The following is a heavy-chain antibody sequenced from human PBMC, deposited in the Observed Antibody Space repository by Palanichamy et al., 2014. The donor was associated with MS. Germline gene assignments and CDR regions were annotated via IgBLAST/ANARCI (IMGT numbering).Heavy chain of an antibody. D-gene: IGHD6-19*01. V-gene: IGHV4-59*02. J-gene: IGHJ5*02. CDR1: GGSVDGAY. CDR3: ARVGEAWLPDYNWFDP. CDR2: VYSNGHT. Sequence: QVQLQESGPGLVKPSETLSLTCTVTGGSVDGAYWGWVRRPPGKGLEWLGYVYSNGHTNYSPSLRSRISISVDTSKNQVSLSLKSVTATDSAIYYCARVGEAWLPDYNWFDPWGQGILVTVSS.